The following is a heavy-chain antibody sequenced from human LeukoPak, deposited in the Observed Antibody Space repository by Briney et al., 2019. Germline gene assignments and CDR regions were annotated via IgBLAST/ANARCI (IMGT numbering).Heavy chain of an antibody. Sequence: GGSLRLSCAASGFTFDDYTMHWVRQAPGKGLEWVSLISWDGGSTYYADSVKGRFTISRDNSKNSLYLQMNSLRAEDTAVYYCARGDAAAWGQGTTVTVSS. CDR2: ISWDGGST. J-gene: IGHJ6*02. V-gene: IGHV3-43*01. CDR1: GFTFDDYT. CDR3: ARGDAAA. D-gene: IGHD6-25*01.